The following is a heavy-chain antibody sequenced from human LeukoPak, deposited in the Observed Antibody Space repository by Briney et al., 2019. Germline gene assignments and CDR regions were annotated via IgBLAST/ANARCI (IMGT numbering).Heavy chain of an antibody. J-gene: IGHJ4*02. V-gene: IGHV4-34*01. CDR2: INHSGST. CDR1: GGSFSGYY. CDR3: ARGYGSGSFFHY. D-gene: IGHD3-10*01. Sequence: SETLSLTCAVYGGSFSGYYWSWIRQPPGKGLEWIGEINHSGSTNYNPSLKSRVTITVYTSKNQFSLKLSSVTAADTAVYHCARGYGSGSFFHYWGQGTLVTVSS.